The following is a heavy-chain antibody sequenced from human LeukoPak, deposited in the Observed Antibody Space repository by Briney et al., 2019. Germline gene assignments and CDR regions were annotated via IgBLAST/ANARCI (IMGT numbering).Heavy chain of an antibody. CDR1: EFTFSSYW. Sequence: EGSLRLSRAASEFTFSSYWMNWVRQAPGKGLEWVANIKKDGSEEFYVDSVKGRFTISRDNAKNSLYLQMNSLRAEDTAVYYCARAVSSGYYNLYFDYWGQGTLVTVSS. J-gene: IGHJ4*02. CDR3: ARAVSSGYYNLYFDY. CDR2: IKKDGSEE. V-gene: IGHV3-7*04. D-gene: IGHD3-22*01.